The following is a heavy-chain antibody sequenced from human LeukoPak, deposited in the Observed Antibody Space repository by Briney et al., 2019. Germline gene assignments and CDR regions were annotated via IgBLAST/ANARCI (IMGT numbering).Heavy chain of an antibody. Sequence: SETLSLTCSVSGGSISRSSYYWGWIRQPPGKGLEWIGSIYYSGSTYYNPSLKSRVTISVDTSKNQFSLKLNSVTAADTAVYYCARSIEDIVVVVTTTDYYFYIDVWGKGTTVTVSS. V-gene: IGHV4-39*01. CDR1: GGSISRSSYY. CDR2: IYYSGST. J-gene: IGHJ6*03. D-gene: IGHD2-15*01. CDR3: ARSIEDIVVVVTTTDYYFYIDV.